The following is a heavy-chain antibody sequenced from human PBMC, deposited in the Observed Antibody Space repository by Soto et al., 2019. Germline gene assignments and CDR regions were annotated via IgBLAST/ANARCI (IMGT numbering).Heavy chain of an antibody. J-gene: IGHJ2*01. CDR1: GFTVSINY. Sequence: EVQLVETGGGLIHPGGSLRLSCAASGFTVSINYISWVRQAPGKGLEWVSVIYSGGTTYYADSVKGRFTISRDDSKNTLYLQMNSLRAEDTAVYYCAIAGVDILIGHMYWYFDLWGRGTLVTVSS. CDR2: IYSGGTT. CDR3: AIAGVDILIGHMYWYFDL. D-gene: IGHD3-9*01. V-gene: IGHV3-53*02.